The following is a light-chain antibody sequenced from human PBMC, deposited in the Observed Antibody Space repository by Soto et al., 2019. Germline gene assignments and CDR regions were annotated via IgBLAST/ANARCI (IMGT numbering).Light chain of an antibody. J-gene: IGKJ4*01. CDR1: RNIKTS. CDR2: DAS. CDR3: QQINSFPPT. V-gene: IGKV1-12*01. Sequence: DIQMTQSPSSVSASVGDRVTITCRASRNIKTSLAWYQQRPGKGPELLIYDASTLQSGVPSRISGSGSGTEFTLTISRLQPEDFAIFYCQQINSFPPTFGGGTKVDIX.